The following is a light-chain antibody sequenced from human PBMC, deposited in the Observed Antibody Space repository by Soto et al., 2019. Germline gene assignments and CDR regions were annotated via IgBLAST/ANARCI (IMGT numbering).Light chain of an antibody. Sequence: IVVTQSPLSLPVTPGEPASISCRSSQSLLHINGYNYLDWYLQKPGQSPQLLIYLGSNRASGVPDRFSASGSGTEFTLKISRVEAEDVGVYYCMQALQTPPTFGQGTKVDIK. CDR3: MQALQTPPT. CDR2: LGS. CDR1: QSLLHINGYNY. J-gene: IGKJ1*01. V-gene: IGKV2-28*01.